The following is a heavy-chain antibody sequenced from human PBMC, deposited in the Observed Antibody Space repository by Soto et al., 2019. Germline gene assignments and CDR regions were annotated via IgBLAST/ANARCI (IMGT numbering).Heavy chain of an antibody. CDR3: AGGGEWSFNFDY. CDR2: ISNNGDNT. V-gene: IGHV3-23*01. Sequence: EVQLLESGGGLVQPGGSLRLSCTASGFTFSSYAMSWVRQAPGKGLEWVSSISNNGDNTYYPDSVKGRFTISRDNSKNTLYLQMNSLRAEDTAVYYCAGGGEWSFNFDYWGQGTLVTVSS. D-gene: IGHD2-8*01. CDR1: GFTFSSYA. J-gene: IGHJ4*02.